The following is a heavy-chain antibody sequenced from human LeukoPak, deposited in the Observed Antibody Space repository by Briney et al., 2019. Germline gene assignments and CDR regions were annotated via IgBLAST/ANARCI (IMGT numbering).Heavy chain of an antibody. Sequence: SETLSLTCTVSGGSISSYYWSWIRQPPGKGLEWIGYIYYSGSTNYNPSLKSRVTISVDTSKNQFSLKLSSVTAADTAVYYCARGDFVLMVYAVKFDYWGQGTLVTVSS. CDR3: ARGDFVLMVYAVKFDY. V-gene: IGHV4-59*01. D-gene: IGHD2-8*01. CDR1: GGSISSYY. CDR2: IYYSGST. J-gene: IGHJ4*02.